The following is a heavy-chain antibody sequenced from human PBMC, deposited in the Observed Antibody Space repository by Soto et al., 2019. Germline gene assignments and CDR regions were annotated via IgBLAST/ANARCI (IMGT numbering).Heavy chain of an antibody. J-gene: IGHJ4*02. CDR3: ARGRSPYYDFWSGYLSHFDY. V-gene: IGHV4-30-4*01. CDR2: IYYSGST. D-gene: IGHD3-3*01. Sequence: PSETLSLTCTFSCGSIISGDYYWSWIRQPPGKGLEWIGYIYYSGSTYYNPSLKSRVTISVDTSKNQFSLKLSSVTAADTAVYYCARGRSPYYDFWSGYLSHFDYWGQGTLVTVSS. CDR1: CGSIISGDYY.